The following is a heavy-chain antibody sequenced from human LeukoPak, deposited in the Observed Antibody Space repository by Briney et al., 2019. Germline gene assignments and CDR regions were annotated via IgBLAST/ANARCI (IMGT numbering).Heavy chain of an antibody. V-gene: IGHV3-11*06. CDR3: ARRYYDSSGYPYYYYYYYMDV. Sequence: GGSLRLSCAASGFTFSDYYMSWIRQAPGKGLEWVSYISSSSSYIYYADSVKGRFTISRDNAKNSLYLQMNSLRAEDTAVYCCARRYYDSSGYPYYYYYYYMDVWGKGTTVTISS. J-gene: IGHJ6*03. CDR2: ISSSSSYI. CDR1: GFTFSDYY. D-gene: IGHD3-22*01.